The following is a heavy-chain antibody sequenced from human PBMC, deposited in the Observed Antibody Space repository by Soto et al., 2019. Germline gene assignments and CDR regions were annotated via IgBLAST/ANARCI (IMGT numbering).Heavy chain of an antibody. V-gene: IGHV3-30-3*01. CDR3: AREGYVELGLDY. CDR2: ISYDGSNK. Sequence: GGSLRLSCAASGFTFSSYAMHWVRQAPGKGLEWVAVISYDGSNKYYADSVKGRFTISRDNSKNTLYLQMNSLRAEDTAVYYCAREGYVELGLDYWGQGTLVTVSS. J-gene: IGHJ4*02. CDR1: GFTFSSYA. D-gene: IGHD3-16*01.